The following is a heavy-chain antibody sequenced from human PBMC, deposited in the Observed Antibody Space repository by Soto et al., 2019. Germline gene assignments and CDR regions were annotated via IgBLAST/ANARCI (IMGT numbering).Heavy chain of an antibody. CDR3: ARYCSGGSCYPNYDSSGYYYNWFDP. D-gene: IGHD2-15*01. J-gene: IGHJ5*02. CDR1: GFTFSSYS. CDR2: ISSSSSYI. Sequence: GGSLRLSCAASGFTFSSYSMNWVRQAPGKGLEWVSSISSSSSYIYYADSVKGRFTISRDNAKNSLYLQMNSLRAEDTAVYYCARYCSGGSCYPNYDSSGYYYNWFDPWGQGTLVTVSS. V-gene: IGHV3-21*01.